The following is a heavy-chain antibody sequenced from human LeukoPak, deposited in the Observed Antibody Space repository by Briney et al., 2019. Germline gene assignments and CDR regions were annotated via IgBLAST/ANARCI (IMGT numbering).Heavy chain of an antibody. CDR2: FDPEDGET. J-gene: IGHJ5*02. CDR1: GYTLTELS. V-gene: IGHV1-24*01. D-gene: IGHD3-3*01. Sequence: GASVKVSCKVSGYTLTELSMHWVRQAPGKGLEWMGGFDPEDGETIYAQKFQGRVTMTEDTSTDTAYMELSSLRSEDTAVYYCARDGLPGVVIDVANWFDPWGQGTLVTVSS. CDR3: ARDGLPGVVIDVANWFDP.